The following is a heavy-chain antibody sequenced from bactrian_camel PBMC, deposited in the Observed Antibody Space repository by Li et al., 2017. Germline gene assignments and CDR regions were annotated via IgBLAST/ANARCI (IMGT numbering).Heavy chain of an antibody. V-gene: IGHV3S54*01. CDR3: AADPMGWVLPARCPDEYNY. Sequence: HVQLVESGGGSVQVGGSLRLTCQYNYISSCIGWFRQAPGKEREAVGHIITAGGNTLYADSVKGRFTISQDNAKNTLYLQMNSLKPEDTAMYYCAADPMGWVLPARCPDEYNYWGQGTQVTVS. D-gene: IGHD5*01. CDR2: IITAGGNT. CDR1: YISSC. J-gene: IGHJ4*01.